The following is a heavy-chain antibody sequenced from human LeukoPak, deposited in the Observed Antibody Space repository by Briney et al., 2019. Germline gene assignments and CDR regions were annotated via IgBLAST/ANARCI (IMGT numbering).Heavy chain of an antibody. CDR2: ISGSGGST. CDR1: GFTFSSYA. CDR3: AKDFKRRGGEIDY. Sequence: PGGSLRLSCAASGFTFSSYAMSWVRQAPGKGLEWVSAISGSGGSTYYADSVKGRFTISRDNAKNSLYLQMNSLRAEDTALYYCAKDFKRRGGEIDYWGQGTLVTVSS. V-gene: IGHV3-23*01. D-gene: IGHD3-16*01. J-gene: IGHJ4*02.